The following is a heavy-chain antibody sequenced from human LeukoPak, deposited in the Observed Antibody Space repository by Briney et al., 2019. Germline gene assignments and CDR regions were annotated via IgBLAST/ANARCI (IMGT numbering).Heavy chain of an antibody. CDR1: GFAVSTNY. CDR3: TRLLPSSHHFFDS. Sequence: GGSLRLSCAASGFAVSTNYMSWVRQAPGKGLEWVSVIYGGGDTYYADSVRGRFTISRDNFENTLFLQIDSLRPEDTAVYYCTRLLPSSHHFFDSWGQGTLVTVSS. J-gene: IGHJ4*02. V-gene: IGHV3-53*01. CDR2: IYGGGDT. D-gene: IGHD6-6*01.